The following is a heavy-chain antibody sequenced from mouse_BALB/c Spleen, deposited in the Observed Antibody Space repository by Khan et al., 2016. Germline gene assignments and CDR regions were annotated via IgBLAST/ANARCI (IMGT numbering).Heavy chain of an antibody. CDR1: GFDFSRYW. CDR2: INPDSSTI. D-gene: IGHD1-1*01. V-gene: IGHV4-1*02. CDR3: ARAGYYGYLAY. J-gene: IGHJ3*01. Sequence: EVKLLESGGGLVQPGGSLKLSCAASGFDFSRYWMSWVRQAPGKGLEWIGEINPDSSTINYTPSLKDKFIISRDNDKNTLYLQKSTVRSEDTAFYYCARAGYYGYLAYWGQGTLVTVSA.